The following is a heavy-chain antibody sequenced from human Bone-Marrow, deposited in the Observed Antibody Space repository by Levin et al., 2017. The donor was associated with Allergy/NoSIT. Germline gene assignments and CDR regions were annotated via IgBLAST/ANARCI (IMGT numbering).Heavy chain of an antibody. CDR2: ISSSSSYI. Sequence: PGGSLRLSCAASGFTFSSYSMNWVRQAPGKGLEWVSSISSSSSYIYYADSVKGRFTISRDNAKNSLYLQMNSLRAEDTAVYYCARDSRFYDSPPNWFDPWGQGTLVTVSS. V-gene: IGHV3-21*01. CDR1: GFTFSSYS. D-gene: IGHD3-22*01. J-gene: IGHJ5*02. CDR3: ARDSRFYDSPPNWFDP.